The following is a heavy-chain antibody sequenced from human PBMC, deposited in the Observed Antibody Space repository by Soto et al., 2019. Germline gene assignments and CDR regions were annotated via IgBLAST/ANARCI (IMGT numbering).Heavy chain of an antibody. CDR1: GFTFSSYG. J-gene: IGHJ6*02. CDR2: ISYDGSNK. D-gene: IGHD3-3*01. V-gene: IGHV3-30*18. CDR3: AKDGGYDFCSGGTGRHGMDV. Sequence: GGSLRLSCAASGFTFSSYGMHRVRQAPGKGLEWVAVISYDGSNKYYADSVKGRFTISRDNSKNTLYLQINSLRAEDTAVYHCAKDGGYDFCSGGTGRHGMDVWGPGTTVTVSS.